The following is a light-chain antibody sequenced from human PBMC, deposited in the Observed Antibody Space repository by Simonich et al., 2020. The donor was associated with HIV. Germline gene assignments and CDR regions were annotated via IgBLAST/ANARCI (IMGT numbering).Light chain of an antibody. CDR1: TSDVGGYNY. Sequence: QSALTQPASLSGSPGQSITISCTGTTSDVGGYNYVTWYQHHPGKAPKLMIYDVNKRPSGVSNRFSGSKSCNTASLTIAGLQAEDEADYYCCSYTSSSNVIFGGGTKLTVL. J-gene: IGLJ2*01. CDR2: DVN. CDR3: CSYTSSSNVI. V-gene: IGLV2-14*03.